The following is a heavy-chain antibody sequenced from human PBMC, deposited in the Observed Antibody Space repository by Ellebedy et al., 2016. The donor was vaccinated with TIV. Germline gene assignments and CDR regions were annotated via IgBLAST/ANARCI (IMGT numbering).Heavy chain of an antibody. J-gene: IGHJ4*02. V-gene: IGHV3-7*01. D-gene: IGHD6-13*01. CDR3: ARAIGVAESF. Sequence: GGSLRLPXAASGFTFSSYWMHWVRQAPGKGLEWVANINQDGSTKYCVGSVKGRFTISRDNAKNSLYLQMNGLRAEDTALYYCARAIGVAESFWGQGTLVTASS. CDR2: INQDGSTK. CDR1: GFTFSSYW.